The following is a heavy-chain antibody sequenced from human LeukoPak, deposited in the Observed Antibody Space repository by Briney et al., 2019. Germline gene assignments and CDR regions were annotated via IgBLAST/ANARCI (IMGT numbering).Heavy chain of an antibody. CDR2: ITGGGCST. CDR3: AKGVFATPGAP. J-gene: IGHJ5*02. D-gene: IGHD6-13*01. CDR1: GFTFSSYA. Sequence: GGSLRLSCAASGFTFSSYAMTWFRQAPGKGLEWVSTITGGGCSTYYADSVKGRFTISRDNSKVTLYLLMNSLRAEDTAVYYCAKGVFATPGAPWGQGTLVTVSS. V-gene: IGHV3-23*01.